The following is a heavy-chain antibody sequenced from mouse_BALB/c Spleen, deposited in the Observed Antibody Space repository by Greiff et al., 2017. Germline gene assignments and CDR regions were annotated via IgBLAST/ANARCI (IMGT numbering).Heavy chain of an antibody. Sequence: EVMLVESGGGLVKLGGSLKLSCAASGFTFSSYYMSWVRQTPEKRLELVAAINSNGGSTYYPDTVKGRFTISRDNAKNTLYLQMSSLKSEDTALYYCARQTIRYAMDYWGQGTSVTVSS. CDR1: GFTFSSYY. J-gene: IGHJ4*01. CDR3: ARQTIRYAMDY. CDR2: INSNGGST. V-gene: IGHV5-6-2*01.